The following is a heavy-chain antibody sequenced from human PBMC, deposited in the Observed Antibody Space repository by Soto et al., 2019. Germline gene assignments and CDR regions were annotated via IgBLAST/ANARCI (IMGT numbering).Heavy chain of an antibody. V-gene: IGHV3-11*01. CDR2: ISGSGFTI. J-gene: IGHJ6*02. D-gene: IGHD6-13*01. Sequence: QVQLVESGGGLVKPGGSLRLSCAASGFTFSDHYMSWIRQAPGMGLAWVAYISGSGFTIYNADSVKGRFTISRDNAKNSLYLQMDSLRAEDTAVYYCARNTLSAAGSDNYGLDVWDRGTTVAVSS. CDR1: GFTFSDHY. CDR3: ARNTLSAAGSDNYGLDV.